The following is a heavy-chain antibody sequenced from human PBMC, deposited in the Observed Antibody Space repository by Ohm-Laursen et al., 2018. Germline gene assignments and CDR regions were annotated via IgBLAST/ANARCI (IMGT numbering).Heavy chain of an antibody. CDR3: ARNFGSSWPRDGMDV. V-gene: IGHV2-26*01. D-gene: IGHD6-13*01. Sequence: TQTLTLTSTVSGFSLNNVRMAVSWIRQPPGKALQWLAHIFSNDETYYTPSLESRLTISKDTSKSQVVLTMTNMDPVDTATYYCARNFGSSWPRDGMDVWGQGTTVTVSS. J-gene: IGHJ6*02. CDR2: IFSNDET. CDR1: GFSLNNVRMA.